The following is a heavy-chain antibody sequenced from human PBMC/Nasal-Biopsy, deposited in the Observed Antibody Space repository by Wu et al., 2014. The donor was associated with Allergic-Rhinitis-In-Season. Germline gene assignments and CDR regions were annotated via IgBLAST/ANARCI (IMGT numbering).Heavy chain of an antibody. CDR1: GFTFSSYS. D-gene: IGHD2-15*01. Sequence: LRLSCAASGFTFSSYSMIWVRQSPVKGLEWVSHISAFSSDIYYADSVKGRFTTSRDNTKKSLFLQMNSLRADDTAVYYCARGRDCGGGSCNGFHYYGMDVWGPGTTVTVSS. J-gene: IGHJ6*02. CDR3: ARGRDCGGGSCNGFHYYGMDV. CDR2: ISAFSSDI. V-gene: IGHV3-21*05.